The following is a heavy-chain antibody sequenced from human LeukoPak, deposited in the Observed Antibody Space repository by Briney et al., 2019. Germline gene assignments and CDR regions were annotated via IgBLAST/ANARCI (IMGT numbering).Heavy chain of an antibody. J-gene: IGHJ4*02. CDR1: GYTFTSYD. Sequence: SVKVSCKASGYTFTSYDINWVRQAPGQGLEWMGGIIPIFGTANYAQKFQGRVTITTDESTSTAYMELSSLRSEDTAVYYCARTEAAGRDYWGQGTLVTVSS. V-gene: IGHV1-69*05. D-gene: IGHD6-13*01. CDR2: IIPIFGTA. CDR3: ARTEAAGRDY.